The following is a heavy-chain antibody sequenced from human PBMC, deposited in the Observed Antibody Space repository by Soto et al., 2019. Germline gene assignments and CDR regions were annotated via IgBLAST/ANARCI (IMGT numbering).Heavy chain of an antibody. CDR2: INAGNGNT. V-gene: IGHV1-3*01. CDR3: ARGTRSVTIFGVVIISDPPSWFDY. J-gene: IGHJ4*02. Sequence: GASVKVSCKASGYTFTSYAMHWVRQAPGQRLEWMGWINAGNGNTKYSQKFQGRVTITRDTSASTAYMELSSLRSEDTAVYYCARGTRSVTIFGVVIISDPPSWFDYWGQGTLVTVSS. CDR1: GYTFTSYA. D-gene: IGHD3-3*01.